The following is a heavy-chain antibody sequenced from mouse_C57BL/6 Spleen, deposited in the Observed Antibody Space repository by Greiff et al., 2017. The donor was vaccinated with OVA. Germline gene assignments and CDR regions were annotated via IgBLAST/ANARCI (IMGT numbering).Heavy chain of an antibody. CDR2: IYPGDGDT. J-gene: IGHJ2*01. D-gene: IGHD2-1*01. Sequence: VQLQESGAELVKPGASVKISCKASGYAFSSYWMNWVKQRPGKGLEWIGQIYPGDGDTNYNGKFKGKATLTADKSSSTAYMHLSSLTSEDSAVYVCARSRNGKNDFDSWGQGTTLTVSS. CDR3: ARSRNGKNDFDS. V-gene: IGHV1-80*01. CDR1: GYAFSSYW.